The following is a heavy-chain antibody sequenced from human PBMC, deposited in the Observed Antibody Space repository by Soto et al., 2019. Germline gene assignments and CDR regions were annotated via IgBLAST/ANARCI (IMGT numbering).Heavy chain of an antibody. CDR2: INHLETT. J-gene: IGHJ4*02. CDR1: GASITYWAYS. V-gene: IGHV4-30-2*01. CDR3: ARGGGFDSFDY. Sequence: QLQLHMSGSGLVKPSQTPSLTCTVSGASITYWAYSLSWIRQTPGKGLEWIGYINHLETTFYNPSFESRLTLSIDRTKNQFSLTLKSMSAADRAVYFCARGGGFDSFDYWGQGILVTVSS. D-gene: IGHD3-10*01.